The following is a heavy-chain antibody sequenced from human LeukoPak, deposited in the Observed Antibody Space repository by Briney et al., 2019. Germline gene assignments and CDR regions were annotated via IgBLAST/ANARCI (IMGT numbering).Heavy chain of an antibody. J-gene: IGHJ4*02. CDR1: GFSFSGYW. CDR3: AGDRATSYFDY. CDR2: IKQDGSKK. D-gene: IGHD1-26*01. Sequence: PGGSLRLSCVASGFSFSGYWMTWVRQAPGKGLEWVAHIKQDGSKKSYVDAVKGRFTISRDKSKNTLYMQMNSLRAEDTAVYYCAGDRATSYFDYWGQGALVSTSS. V-gene: IGHV3-7*01.